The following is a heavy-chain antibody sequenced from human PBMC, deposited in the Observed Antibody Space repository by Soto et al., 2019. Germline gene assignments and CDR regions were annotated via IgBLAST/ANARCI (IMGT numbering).Heavy chain of an antibody. J-gene: IGHJ4*02. CDR2: ISYDGNNK. D-gene: IGHD6-13*01. CDR3: AKAGFSSSWSPTYFDY. V-gene: IGHV3-30-3*01. CDR1: GFTFSSYA. Sequence: PGGSLRLSCTASGFTFSSYAMHWVRQAPGKGLERVAAISYDGNNKYYADSVKGRFTISRDNTNNTLYLQMNSLRAEDTAVYYCAKAGFSSSWSPTYFDYWGQGTLVTVSS.